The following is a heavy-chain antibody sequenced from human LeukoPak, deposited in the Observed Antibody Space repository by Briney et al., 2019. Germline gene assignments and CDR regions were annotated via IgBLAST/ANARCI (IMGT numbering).Heavy chain of an antibody. Sequence: GGSLRLSCSASGFTFSSYAMHWVRQAPGKGLEYVSAISSNGGSTYYADSVKGRFTISRDNSKNTLYLQMSSLRAEDTAVYYCVKDGPGYCSSTSCLYYYYGMDVWGQGTTVTVSS. J-gene: IGHJ6*02. CDR2: ISSNGGST. CDR1: GFTFSSYA. CDR3: VKDGPGYCSSTSCLYYYYGMDV. V-gene: IGHV3-64D*06. D-gene: IGHD2-2*01.